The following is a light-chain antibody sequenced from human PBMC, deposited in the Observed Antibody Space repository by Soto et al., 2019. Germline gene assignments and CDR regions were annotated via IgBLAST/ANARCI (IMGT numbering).Light chain of an antibody. CDR2: WAS. J-gene: IGKJ4*01. CDR3: QQYYSAPLT. Sequence: DIVMTQSPDSLAVSLGERATINCKSSQSILYSTNNKNYLACYQQKPGQPPKLLIYWASSREYGVPDRFSGSGSGTDFTLTISGLQAEDVAVYSCQQYYSAPLTFGGGTKVDIK. CDR1: QSILYSTNNKNY. V-gene: IGKV4-1*01.